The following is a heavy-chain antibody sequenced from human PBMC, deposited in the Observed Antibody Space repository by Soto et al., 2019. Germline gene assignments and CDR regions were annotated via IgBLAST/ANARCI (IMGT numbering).Heavy chain of an antibody. Sequence: GGSLRLSCAASGFTFSIHWMRWVRQAPGKGLEWVANIKPDGSDKYNVDSVKGRFTVSRDNAKNSLYLQMNSLRAEDTAIYYCARLYNFYMDVWGKGTTVTVSS. CDR3: ARLYNFYMDV. D-gene: IGHD2-15*01. CDR2: IKPDGSDK. V-gene: IGHV3-7*01. CDR1: GFTFSIHW. J-gene: IGHJ6*03.